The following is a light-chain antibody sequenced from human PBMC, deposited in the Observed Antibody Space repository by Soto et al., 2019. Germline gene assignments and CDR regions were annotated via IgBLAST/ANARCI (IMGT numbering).Light chain of an antibody. CDR1: QSVSSH. Sequence: EIVFTQSPTTLSLSPGERATLSCRASQSVSSHLTWYQQKPGQAPRLLIYDTSNRATGIPARCCGSGSGTDFTLTISSLEPEDFAVYSCQQRTNWRLSFGGGTKVEIK. CDR2: DTS. J-gene: IGKJ4*01. CDR3: QQRTNWRLS. V-gene: IGKV3-11*01.